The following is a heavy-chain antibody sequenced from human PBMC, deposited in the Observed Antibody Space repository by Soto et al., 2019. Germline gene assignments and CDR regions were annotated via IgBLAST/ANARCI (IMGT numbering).Heavy chain of an antibody. J-gene: IGHJ4*02. D-gene: IGHD2-2*01. CDR2: IIPILDIA. Sequence: QVQLVQSGAEVKKPGSSVKVSCKASGGTFSSDAISWARQAPGQGLEWMGRIIPILDIANYAQKFQGRVTITADKSTSTAFMELSSLRNEDTAVYYCARHHCSSTTCHASDYWGQGTLVTVSS. CDR3: ARHHCSSTTCHASDY. V-gene: IGHV1-69*02. CDR1: GGTFSSDA.